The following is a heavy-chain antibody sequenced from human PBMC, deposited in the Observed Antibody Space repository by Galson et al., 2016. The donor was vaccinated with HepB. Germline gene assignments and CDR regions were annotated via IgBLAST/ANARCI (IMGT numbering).Heavy chain of an antibody. D-gene: IGHD3-22*01. Sequence: SLRLSCAASGFTVSSNYMSWVRQAPGKGLEWVSVIYSGGSTYYADSVKGRFTISRDNSKNTLYLQMNSLRAVDTAVYYCSRDRGYYDSSGYLNWFDPWGQGTLVTVSS. CDR1: GFTVSSNY. V-gene: IGHV3-66*01. CDR3: SRDRGYYDSSGYLNWFDP. CDR2: IYSGGST. J-gene: IGHJ5*02.